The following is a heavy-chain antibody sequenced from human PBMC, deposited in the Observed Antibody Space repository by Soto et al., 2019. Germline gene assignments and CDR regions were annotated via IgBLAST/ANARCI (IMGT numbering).Heavy chain of an antibody. V-gene: IGHV3-49*03. CDR1: GFNFGDYA. CDR3: SDDSSGYSYYFQY. CDR2: VRSKAYGGTT. J-gene: IGHJ4*02. Sequence: EVQLVESGGGMVQPGRSLRLSCTTSGFNFGDYAMNWFRQAPGKGLEWVGFVRSKAYGGTTDYGASVKDRFTISRADSKSIAYPRMNSVKTEDIAVYYCSDDSSGYSYYFQYWSQVTLVTVSS. D-gene: IGHD3-22*01.